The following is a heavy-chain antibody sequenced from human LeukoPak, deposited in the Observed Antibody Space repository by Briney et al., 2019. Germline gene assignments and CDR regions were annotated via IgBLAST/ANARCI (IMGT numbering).Heavy chain of an antibody. J-gene: IGHJ6*03. CDR2: IYYSGST. Sequence: PSETLSLTCTVSGGSISSSSYYWGWIRQPPGKGLEWIGSIYYSGSTYYNPSLKSRVTISVDTSKNQFSLKLSSVTAADTAVYYCARDRGGVLRFLEWLDYYMDVWGKGTTVTVSS. V-gene: IGHV4-39*07. D-gene: IGHD3-3*01. CDR1: GGSISSSSYY. CDR3: ARDRGGVLRFLEWLDYYMDV.